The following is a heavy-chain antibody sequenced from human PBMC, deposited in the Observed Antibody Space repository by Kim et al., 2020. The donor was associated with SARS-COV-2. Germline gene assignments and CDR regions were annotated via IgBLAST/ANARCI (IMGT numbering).Heavy chain of an antibody. V-gene: IGHV1-3*01. Sequence: SQKFQGRVTTTRDTSASTAYMELSSLRSEDTAVYYCARANSYSSSWSPDYWGQGTLVTVSS. CDR3: ARANSYSSSWSPDY. J-gene: IGHJ4*02. D-gene: IGHD6-13*01.